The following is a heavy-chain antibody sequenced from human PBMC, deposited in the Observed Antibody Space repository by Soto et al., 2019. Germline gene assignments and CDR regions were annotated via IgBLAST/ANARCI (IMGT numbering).Heavy chain of an antibody. CDR2: FDPEDGET. Sequence: GASVKVSCKVSGYTLTEVSMHWVRQAPGEGLEWMGGFDPEDGETIYAQKFQGRVTMTEDTSTDTAYMELSSLRSEDTAVYYCATGDHGGYCSSTSCGMDVWGQGTTVTVSS. J-gene: IGHJ6*02. V-gene: IGHV1-24*01. CDR1: GYTLTEVS. CDR3: ATGDHGGYCSSTSCGMDV. D-gene: IGHD2-2*01.